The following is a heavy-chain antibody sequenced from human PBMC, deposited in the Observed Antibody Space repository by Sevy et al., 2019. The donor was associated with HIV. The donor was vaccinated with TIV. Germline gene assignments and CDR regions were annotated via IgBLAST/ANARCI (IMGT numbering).Heavy chain of an antibody. Sequence: GGSLRLSCAASGFTFSHYAMNWVRQAPGKGLEWVAVISYDGSEKNYADSVKGRFTISRDNSKNFLFLRMNSLRVEDTAVYYCAGDYILATMQGYLDSWGQGTLVTVSS. CDR1: GFTFSHYA. CDR3: AGDYILATMQGYLDS. J-gene: IGHJ4*02. CDR2: ISYDGSEK. D-gene: IGHD5-12*01. V-gene: IGHV3-30-3*01.